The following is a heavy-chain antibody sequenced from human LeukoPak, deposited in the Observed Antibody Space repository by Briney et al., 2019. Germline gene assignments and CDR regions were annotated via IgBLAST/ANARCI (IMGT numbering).Heavy chain of an antibody. V-gene: IGHV3-53*01. CDR1: GFTVSNNY. Sequence: PGGSLRLSCAAYGFTVSNNYMSWVRQAPGKGLEWVSFIYNDDTKDYADSVRGRFTISRDNSENTLYLQMDILRAEDTAVYYCSTGAHYYGSWGQGTLVTVSS. D-gene: IGHD3-10*01. CDR3: STGAHYYGS. CDR2: IYNDDTK. J-gene: IGHJ4*02.